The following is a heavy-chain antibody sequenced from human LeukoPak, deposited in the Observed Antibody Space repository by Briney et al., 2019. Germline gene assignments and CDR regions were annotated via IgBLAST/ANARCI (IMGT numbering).Heavy chain of an antibody. Sequence: SETLSLTCTVSGYSISSGYYWGWIRQPPGKGLEWIGSIYHSGSTYYNPSLKSRVTISVDTSKNQFSLKLSSVTAADTAVYYCARDNSSSWLNWYFDLWGRGTLVSVSS. V-gene: IGHV4-38-2*02. J-gene: IGHJ2*01. D-gene: IGHD6-13*01. CDR3: ARDNSSSWLNWYFDL. CDR2: IYHSGST. CDR1: GYSISSGYY.